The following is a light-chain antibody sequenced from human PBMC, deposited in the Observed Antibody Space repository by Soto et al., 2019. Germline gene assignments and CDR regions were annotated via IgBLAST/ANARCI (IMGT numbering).Light chain of an antibody. CDR2: EGS. CDR3: CSYAGSSTSPYV. Sequence: QCALTQPASVSGYPGQSITISCTGTSSDVGSYNLVSWYQQHPGKAPKLMIYEGSKRPSGVSNRFSGSKSGNTASLTISGLQAEDEADYYCCSYAGSSTSPYVFGTGTRSPS. CDR1: SSDVGSYNL. V-gene: IGLV2-23*01. J-gene: IGLJ1*01.